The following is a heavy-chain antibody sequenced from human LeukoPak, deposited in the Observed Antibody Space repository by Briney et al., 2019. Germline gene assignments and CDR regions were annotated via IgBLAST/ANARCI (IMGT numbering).Heavy chain of an antibody. CDR3: ARAYCSSTSCYPSGY. CDR1: GYTFTSYG. V-gene: IGHV1-18*01. D-gene: IGHD2-2*01. CDR2: IITYNGNT. J-gene: IGHJ4*02. Sequence: ASVKVSCKASGYTFTSYGISWVRQAPGQGLEWMGWIITYNGNTNYAQNLQGRVTMTTDTSTTTAYMELRSLRSDDTAIYYCARAYCSSTSCYPSGYWGQGTLVIVSS.